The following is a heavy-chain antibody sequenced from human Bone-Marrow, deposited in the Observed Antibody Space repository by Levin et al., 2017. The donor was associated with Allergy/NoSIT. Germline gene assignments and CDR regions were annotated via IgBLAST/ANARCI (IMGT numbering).Heavy chain of an antibody. Sequence: SQTLSLTCTVSGGSISSYYWSWIRQPAGKGLEWIGRIYTSGSTNYNPSLKSRVTMSVDTSKNQFSLKLSSVTAADTAVYYCARGRVELGAFDIWGQGTMVTVSS. J-gene: IGHJ3*02. CDR1: GGSISSYY. D-gene: IGHD3-10*01. CDR2: IYTSGST. CDR3: ARGRVELGAFDI. V-gene: IGHV4-4*07.